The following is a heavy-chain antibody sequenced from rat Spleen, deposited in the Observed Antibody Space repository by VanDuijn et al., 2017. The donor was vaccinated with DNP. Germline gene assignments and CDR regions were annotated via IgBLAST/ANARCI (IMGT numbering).Heavy chain of an antibody. CDR2: ISYSGRT. CDR3: ARWGDYFDY. J-gene: IGHJ2*01. V-gene: IGHV3-1*01. CDR1: GYSITSSY. Sequence: EVQLQESGPGLVKPSQSLSLTCSVTGYSITSSYRWNWIRKFPGNKMEYIGHISYSGRTHYNSSLKSRISITRDTSKNQFFLHLTSVTNEDTATYYCARWGDYFDYWGQGVMVTVSS.